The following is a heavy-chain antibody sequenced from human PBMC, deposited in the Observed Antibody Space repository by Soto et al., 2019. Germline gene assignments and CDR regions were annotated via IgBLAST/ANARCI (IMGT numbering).Heavy chain of an antibody. Sequence: SETLSLTCTVSGGSIRSGGYYWSWVRQNPRRGLEWIGNIYYSGNTYYNPSLKSRLTISVDTSKNQFSLNLSSVTAADTAVYYCARDRLMAPGGTGPHYIGLDVWGQGTTVTVSS. V-gene: IGHV4-31*03. J-gene: IGHJ6*02. CDR3: ARDRLMAPGGTGPHYIGLDV. CDR2: IYYSGNT. D-gene: IGHD2-8*01. CDR1: GGSIRSGGYY.